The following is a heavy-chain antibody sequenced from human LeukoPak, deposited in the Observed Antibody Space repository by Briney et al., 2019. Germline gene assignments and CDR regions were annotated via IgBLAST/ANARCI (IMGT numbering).Heavy chain of an antibody. CDR2: ISYDGSNK. Sequence: GGSLRLSCAASGFTFSSYGMHWVRQAPGKGLEWVAVISYDGSNKYYADSVKGRFTISRDNSKNTLYLQMNSLRAGDTAVYYCARGGTAMVMVYWGQGTLVTVSS. CDR1: GFTFSSYG. J-gene: IGHJ4*02. CDR3: ARGGTAMVMVY. D-gene: IGHD5-18*01. V-gene: IGHV3-30*03.